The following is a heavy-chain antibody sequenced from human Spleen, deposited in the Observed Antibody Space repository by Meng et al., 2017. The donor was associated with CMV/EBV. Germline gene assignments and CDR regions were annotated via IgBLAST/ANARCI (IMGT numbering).Heavy chain of an antibody. Sequence: QVQPVQSGAEAKKPGASVKVAFNASGHTFTSYGSSWVRQAPGQGLEWMGWISAYNGNTNYAQKLQGRVTMTTDTSTSTAYMELRSLRSDDTAVYYCARDNAGNSFEYWGQGTLVTASS. CDR2: ISAYNGNT. D-gene: IGHD6-13*01. CDR1: GHTFTSYG. J-gene: IGHJ4*02. CDR3: ARDNAGNSFEY. V-gene: IGHV1-18*01.